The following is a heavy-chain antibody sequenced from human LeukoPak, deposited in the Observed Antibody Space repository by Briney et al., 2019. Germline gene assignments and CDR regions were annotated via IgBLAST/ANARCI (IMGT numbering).Heavy chain of an antibody. CDR1: GFTFSNYW. J-gene: IGHJ4*02. V-gene: IGHV3-74*01. D-gene: IGHD3-22*01. CDR3: ARAEFDDSGVYYELPDY. Sequence: GESLRLSCAASGFTFSNYWMHWVRHAPWKGLVWVSRINSDGSSTSYADSVKGRFTISRDNAKNTLYLQMNSLRAEDTAVYYCARAEFDDSGVYYELPDYWGQGTLVSVSS. CDR2: INSDGSST.